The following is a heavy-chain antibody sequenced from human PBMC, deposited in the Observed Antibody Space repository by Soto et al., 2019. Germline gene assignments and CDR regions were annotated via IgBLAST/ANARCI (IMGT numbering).Heavy chain of an antibody. CDR3: ARYRKAGGRYYGMDV. D-gene: IGHD1-26*01. CDR2: IYYSGST. Sequence: SETLSLTYTVSGGSISSGGYYWSWIRQHAGKGLEWIGYIYYSGSTYYNPSLKSRVTISVDTSKNQFSLKLSSVTAADTAVYYCARYRKAGGRYYGMDVWGQGTTVTVSS. V-gene: IGHV4-31*02. CDR1: GGSISSGGYY. J-gene: IGHJ6*02.